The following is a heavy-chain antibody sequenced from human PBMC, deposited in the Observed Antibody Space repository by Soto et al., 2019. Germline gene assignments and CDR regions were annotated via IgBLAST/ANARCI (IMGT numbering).Heavy chain of an antibody. D-gene: IGHD2-2*01. CDR3: AKSLSAIPGDS. V-gene: IGHV3-7*05. Sequence: EVQLVESGGGLVQSGGSLRLSCAASGFTFSSYWMSWVRQGPGKGPEWVANIKQDGSEIYYVDSVKGRFTIYINNAKSSLYLQMTSLRAEDTAVYHCAKSLSAIPGDSWGQGTLVTVSS. CDR2: IKQDGSEI. CDR1: GFTFSSYW. J-gene: IGHJ4*02.